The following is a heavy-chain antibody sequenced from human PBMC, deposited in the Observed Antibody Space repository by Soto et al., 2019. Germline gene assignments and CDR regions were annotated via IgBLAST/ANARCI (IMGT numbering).Heavy chain of an antibody. Sequence: SETLSLTCTVSGGSISSSSYYWGWIRQPPGKGLEWIGSIYYSGSTYYNPSLKSRVTISVDTSKNQFSLKLSSVTAADTAVYYCARRRRKYYFDYWGQGTLVTVS. J-gene: IGHJ4*02. V-gene: IGHV4-39*01. CDR2: IYYSGST. CDR1: GGSISSSSYY. CDR3: ARRRRKYYFDY.